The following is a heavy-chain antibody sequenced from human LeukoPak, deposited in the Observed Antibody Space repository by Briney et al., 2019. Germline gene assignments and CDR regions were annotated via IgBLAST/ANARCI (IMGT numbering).Heavy chain of an antibody. V-gene: IGHV3-48*01. Sequence: GGSLRLSCAASGFTFSSYSMNWVRQAPGKGLQRLSYISSSSSTIYYADSVKGRVTISRDNAKNSLYLQMNSLRAEDTAVYYCARARLSGNYLAGYDYWGQGTLVTVSS. CDR3: ARARLSGNYLAGYDY. D-gene: IGHD1-26*01. J-gene: IGHJ4*02. CDR2: ISSSSSTI. CDR1: GFTFSSYS.